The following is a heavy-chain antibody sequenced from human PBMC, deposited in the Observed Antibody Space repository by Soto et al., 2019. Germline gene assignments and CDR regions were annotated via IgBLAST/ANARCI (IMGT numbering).Heavy chain of an antibody. J-gene: IGHJ6*02. V-gene: IGHV3-13*01. CDR3: ARETIFGVVNYGMDV. D-gene: IGHD3-3*01. Sequence: EVQLVESGGGLVQPGGSLRLSCAASGFTFSSYDMHWVRQATGKGLEWVSAIGTAGDTYYPGSVKGRVTISRENAKNSLYLQMNSLRAEDTAVYYCARETIFGVVNYGMDVWGQGTTVTVSS. CDR1: GFTFSSYD. CDR2: IGTAGDT.